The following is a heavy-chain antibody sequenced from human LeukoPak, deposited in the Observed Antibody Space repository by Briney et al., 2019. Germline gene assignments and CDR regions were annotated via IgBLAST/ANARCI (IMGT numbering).Heavy chain of an antibody. V-gene: IGHV4-39*01. CDR1: GGFIGSSNYY. J-gene: IGHJ4*02. CDR2: IYYSGST. Sequence: SETLSLTCTVSGGFIGSSNYYWGWIRRPPGKGLEWIGSIYYSGSTYYNPSLKSRVTISVDTSKNQFSLKLSSVTAADTAVYYCARLFGSGSYDFDYWGQGTLVTVSS. CDR3: ARLFGSGSYDFDY. D-gene: IGHD1-26*01.